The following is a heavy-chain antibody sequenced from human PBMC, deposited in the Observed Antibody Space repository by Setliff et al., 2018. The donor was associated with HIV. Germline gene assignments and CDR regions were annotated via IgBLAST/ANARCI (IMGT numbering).Heavy chain of an antibody. J-gene: IGHJ4*02. Sequence: GGSLRLSCAASGFTFSSYAMNWVRQAPGKRLEWVSSITNDGRSLQYADSVKGRFTISRDNSKNTLYLQVNSLRPEDTAVYSCASARIPTGGTSTSFDYWGQGTLVTVSS. CDR2: ITNDGRSL. CDR3: ASARIPTGGTSTSFDY. CDR1: GFTFSSYA. V-gene: IGHV3-23*01. D-gene: IGHD1-1*01.